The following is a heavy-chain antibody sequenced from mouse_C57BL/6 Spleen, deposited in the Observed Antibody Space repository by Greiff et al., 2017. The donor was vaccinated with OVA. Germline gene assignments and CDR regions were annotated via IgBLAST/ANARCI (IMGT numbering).Heavy chain of an antibody. J-gene: IGHJ4*01. CDR1: GYTFTDYN. D-gene: IGHD2-3*01. V-gene: IGHV1-18*01. CDR2: INPNNGGT. Sequence: VQLQQSGPELVKPGASVKIPCKASGYTFTDYNMDWVKQSHGKSLEWIGDINPNNGGTIYNQKFKGKATLTVDKSSSTAYMELRSLTSEDTAVYYCARRWLLRYAMDYWGQGTSVTVSS. CDR3: ARRWLLRYAMDY.